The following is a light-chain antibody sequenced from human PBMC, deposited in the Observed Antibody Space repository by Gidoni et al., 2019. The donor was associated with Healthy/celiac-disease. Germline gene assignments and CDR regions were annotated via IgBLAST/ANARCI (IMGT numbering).Light chain of an antibody. Sequence: ELVLTQSPATLSLSPGERDTLPCRASQSVSSYLAWYQQKPGKAPRLLIYDASNGATGIPARFSGSGSGTDFTLTISSLEPEDFAVYYCQQRSNWPPWTFGQGTKVEIK. J-gene: IGKJ1*01. V-gene: IGKV3-11*01. CDR3: QQRSNWPPWT. CDR1: QSVSSY. CDR2: DAS.